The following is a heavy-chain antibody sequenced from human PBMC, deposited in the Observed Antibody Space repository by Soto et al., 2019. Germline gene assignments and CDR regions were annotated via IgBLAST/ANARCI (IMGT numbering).Heavy chain of an antibody. CDR3: ARGATGQTIYYFDY. V-gene: IGHV1-2*04. D-gene: IGHD1-1*01. J-gene: IGHJ4*02. CDR1: GYTFTGYY. CDR2: INPNSGGT. Sequence: ASVKVSCKASGYTFTGYYMHWVRQAPGQGLEWMGWINPNSGGTNYAQKFQGWVTMTRDTSISTAYIELSRLRSDDTAVYYCARGATGQTIYYFDYWGQGTLVTVSS.